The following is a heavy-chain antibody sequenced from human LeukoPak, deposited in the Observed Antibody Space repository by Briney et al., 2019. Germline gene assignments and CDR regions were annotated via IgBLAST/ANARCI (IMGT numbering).Heavy chain of an antibody. V-gene: IGHV4-59*01. D-gene: IGHD3-22*01. CDR2: IYYSGST. CDR3: ARGTYYYDSSGYYSPNDYGMDV. CDR1: GGSISSYY. Sequence: PSETLSLTCTVSGGSISSYYWSWIRQPPGKGLEWIGYIYYSGSTNYNPSLKSRVTISVDTSKNQFSLKLSSVTAADTAVYYCARGTYYYDSSGYYSPNDYGMDVWGQGTTVTVSS. J-gene: IGHJ6*02.